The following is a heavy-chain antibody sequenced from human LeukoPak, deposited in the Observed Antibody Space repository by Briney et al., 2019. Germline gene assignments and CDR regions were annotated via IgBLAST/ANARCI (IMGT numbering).Heavy chain of an antibody. CDR2: IQDRGST. CDR3: TRGQWLDVWDF. D-gene: IGHD6-19*01. V-gene: IGHV4-4*07. CDR1: GTSMSNSY. J-gene: IGHJ4*02. Sequence: PSETLSLTCSVSGTSMSNSYWSWIRQPAGKGLEWIGHIQDRGSTIYNPSLGSRVTMSLDTPKNQFSLKLNSVTAAETAVYYCTRGQWLDVWDFWGQGTLVTVSS.